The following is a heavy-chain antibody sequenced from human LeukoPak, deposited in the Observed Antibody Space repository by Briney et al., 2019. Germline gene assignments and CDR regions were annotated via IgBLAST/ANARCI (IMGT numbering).Heavy chain of an antibody. D-gene: IGHD4-17*01. Sequence: ASVKVSCKASGYTFTSYDINWVRQATGQGLEWMGWMNPNSGNTGYAQKFQGRVTMTRNTSICTAYMEMRSLRYEDTAVYYCARGGDYGDFTSYWGQGTLVTVSS. V-gene: IGHV1-8*01. CDR3: ARGGDYGDFTSY. J-gene: IGHJ4*02. CDR2: MNPNSGNT. CDR1: GYTFTSYD.